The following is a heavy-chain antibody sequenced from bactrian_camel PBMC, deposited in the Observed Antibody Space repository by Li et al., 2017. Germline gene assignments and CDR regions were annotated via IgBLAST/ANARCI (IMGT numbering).Heavy chain of an antibody. CDR3: AADQMYGTCRDVLDFPA. V-gene: IGHV3-3*01. Sequence: HVQLVESGGGSVQAGGSLRLSCKVSGHSRGSNCVGWYRLPPGRAPAEREGIAAIRRDGGETWYAASVKGRFTISKDNAKNTVYLQMDNLQPEDTGIYYCAADQMYGTCRDVLDFPARGQGTQVTVS. D-gene: IGHD6*01. CDR1: GHSRGSNC. CDR2: IRRDGGET. J-gene: IGHJ4*01.